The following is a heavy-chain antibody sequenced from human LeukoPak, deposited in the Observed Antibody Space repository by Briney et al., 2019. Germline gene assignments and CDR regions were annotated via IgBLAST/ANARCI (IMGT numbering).Heavy chain of an antibody. V-gene: IGHV7-4-1*02. Sequence: ASVKVSCKASGYTFTSYGISWVRQAPGQGLEWMGWINTNTGNPTYAQGFTGRFVFSLDTSVSTAYLQISSLKAEDTAVYYCARTLPPGGYCSSTSCYSDAFDIWGQGTMVTVSS. CDR1: GYTFTSYG. J-gene: IGHJ3*02. D-gene: IGHD2-2*01. CDR2: INTNTGNP. CDR3: ARTLPPGGYCSSTSCYSDAFDI.